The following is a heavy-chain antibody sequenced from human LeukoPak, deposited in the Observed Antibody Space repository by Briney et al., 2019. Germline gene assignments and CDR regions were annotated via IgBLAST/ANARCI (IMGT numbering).Heavy chain of an antibody. CDR3: TREGNVYPEFYYFDY. CDR2: IRSKAYGGTT. J-gene: IGHJ4*02. CDR1: GFTVSSNY. V-gene: IGHV3-49*04. Sequence: GGSLRLSCAASGFTVSSNYMSWVRQAPGKGLEWVGFIRSKAYGGTTEYAASVKGRFTISRDDSKSIAYLQMNSLKTEDTAVYYCTREGNVYPEFYYFDYWGQETLVTVSS. D-gene: IGHD3-10*01.